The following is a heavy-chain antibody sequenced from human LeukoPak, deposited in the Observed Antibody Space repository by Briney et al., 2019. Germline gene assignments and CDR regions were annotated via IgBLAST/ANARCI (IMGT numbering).Heavy chain of an antibody. CDR3: ARVRDSSGWYELDY. CDR1: GFTVSSNY. D-gene: IGHD6-19*01. Sequence: EGSLRLSCAASGFTVSSNYMSWVRQAPGKGLEWVSVIYSGGSTYYADSVKGRFTISRDNSKNTLYLQMNSLRAEDTAVYYCARVRDSSGWYELDYWGQGTLVTVSS. CDR2: IYSGGST. V-gene: IGHV3-66*01. J-gene: IGHJ4*02.